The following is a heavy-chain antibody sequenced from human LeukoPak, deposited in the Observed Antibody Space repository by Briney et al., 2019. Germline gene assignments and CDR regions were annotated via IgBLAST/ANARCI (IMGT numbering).Heavy chain of an antibody. CDR2: IYYSGST. Sequence: PSETLSLTCTVSGGSISSYYWSWIRQPPGKGLEWIGYIYYSGSTNYNPSLKSRVTISVDTSKNQFSLKLSSVTAADTAVYYCARGYSVTRSGELSLGGFYFDYWGQGTLVTVSS. V-gene: IGHV4-59*01. D-gene: IGHD3-16*02. J-gene: IGHJ4*02. CDR3: ARGYSVTRSGELSLGGFYFDY. CDR1: GGSISSYY.